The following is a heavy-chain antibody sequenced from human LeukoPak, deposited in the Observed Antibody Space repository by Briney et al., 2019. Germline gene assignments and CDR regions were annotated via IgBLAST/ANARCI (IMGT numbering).Heavy chain of an antibody. J-gene: IGHJ5*02. Sequence: GGSLRLSCAASGLIFSDYGMHWARQAPGKGLEWVTFIRYDGTNKYYADSVKGRFTISRDNSKNTLYLQMDSLRTEDTAVYYCAKDRYCSSTSCSFGTTWFDPWGQGTLVTVSS. CDR3: AKDRYCSSTSCSFGTTWFDP. V-gene: IGHV3-30*02. CDR1: GLIFSDYG. D-gene: IGHD2-2*01. CDR2: IRYDGTNK.